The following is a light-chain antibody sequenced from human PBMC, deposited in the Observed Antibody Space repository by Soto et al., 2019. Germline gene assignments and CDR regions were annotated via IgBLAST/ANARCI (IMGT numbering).Light chain of an antibody. Sequence: QSALTQPASVSGSPGQSITISCTGTSSDVGGYNYVSWYQHHPGKAPKLMISDVINRPSGVSNRFSGSKSGNTASLTISGVQLEDEADYYCSSSTRSSTIMVFGGGTKLTVL. V-gene: IGLV2-14*03. J-gene: IGLJ2*01. CDR3: SSSTRSSTIMV. CDR2: DVI. CDR1: SSDVGGYNY.